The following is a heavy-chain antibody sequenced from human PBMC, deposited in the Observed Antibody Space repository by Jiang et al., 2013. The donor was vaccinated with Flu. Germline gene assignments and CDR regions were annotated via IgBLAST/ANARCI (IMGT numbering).Heavy chain of an antibody. J-gene: IGHJ4*02. CDR2: TYYRSQWFH. V-gene: IGHV6-1*01. CDR1: GDSVSSNSAA. CDR3: AREVAGTYCFDY. D-gene: IGHD6-19*01. Sequence: SQTLSLTCAISGDSVSSNSAAWNWIRQSPSRGLEWLGRTYYRSQWFHDYAVSVKSRIIVTPDTSKNQFSLQLDSVTPEDTAVYYCAREVAGTYCFDYWGQGTLVTVSS.